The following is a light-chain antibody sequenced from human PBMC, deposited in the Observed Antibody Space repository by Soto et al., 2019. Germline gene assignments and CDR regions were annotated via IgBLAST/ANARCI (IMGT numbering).Light chain of an antibody. CDR2: GAS. V-gene: IGKV3-15*01. Sequence: EIVMTQSPATLSVSPGERATLSCSASQSLSSNLAWYQQKPGQAPRLLIYGASTRATGIPARFSGSGSGTEVTLTISSLQSEDFAVYYCQQYNVWPKTFGQGTKVEIK. J-gene: IGKJ1*01. CDR1: QSLSSN. CDR3: QQYNVWPKT.